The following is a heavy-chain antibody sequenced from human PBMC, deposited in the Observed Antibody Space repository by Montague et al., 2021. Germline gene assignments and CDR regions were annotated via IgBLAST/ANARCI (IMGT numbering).Heavy chain of an antibody. V-gene: IGHV3-21*06. CDR3: ARDVFGELFSYYYYYMDV. J-gene: IGHJ6*03. D-gene: IGHD3-10*01. CDR2: IFSTSDSM. Sequence: SLSLSFSASGFTFSSYSMNWVRQAPGKGLEWVSSIFSTSDSMYYADSVKGRFTISRDNAKNSLYLQMNSLRDEDTAAYFCARDVFGELFSYYYYYMDVWGEGTTVTVSS. CDR1: GFTFSSYS.